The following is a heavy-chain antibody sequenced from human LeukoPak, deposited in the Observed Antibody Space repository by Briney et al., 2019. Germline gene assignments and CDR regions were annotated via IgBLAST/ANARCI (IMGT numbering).Heavy chain of an antibody. CDR3: AKDNEDYDSSGYYPRANDY. Sequence: PGGSLRLSCAASGFTFSSYAMSWVRQAPGKGLEWVSAISGSGGSTYYADSVKGRFTISRDNSKNTLYLQMNSLRAEDTAVYYCAKDNEDYDSSGYYPRANDYWGQGTLVTVSS. CDR1: GFTFSSYA. CDR2: ISGSGGST. J-gene: IGHJ4*02. V-gene: IGHV3-23*01. D-gene: IGHD3-22*01.